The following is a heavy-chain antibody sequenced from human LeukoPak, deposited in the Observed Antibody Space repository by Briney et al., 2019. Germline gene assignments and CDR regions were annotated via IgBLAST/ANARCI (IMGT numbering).Heavy chain of an antibody. CDR2: ISGSGGST. CDR3: ARVPSSLHANWFDP. V-gene: IGHV3-23*01. CDR1: GFTFSSYA. D-gene: IGHD2-15*01. J-gene: IGHJ5*02. Sequence: PGGSLRLSCAASGFTFSSYAMSWVRQAPGKGLEWVSAISGSGGSTYYADSVKGRFTISRDNAKNSLYLQMNSLRAEDTAVYYCARVPSSLHANWFDPWGQGTLVTVSS.